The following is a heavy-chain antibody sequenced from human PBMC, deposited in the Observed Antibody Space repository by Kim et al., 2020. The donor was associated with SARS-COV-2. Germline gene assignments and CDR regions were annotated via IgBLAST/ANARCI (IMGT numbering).Heavy chain of an antibody. Sequence: VTGRFTISRDNSKNTLYLQMNSLRAEDTAVYYCAKSRAVAAPWSWFDPWGQGTLVTVSS. D-gene: IGHD6-19*01. J-gene: IGHJ5*02. CDR3: AKSRAVAAPWSWFDP. V-gene: IGHV3-23*01.